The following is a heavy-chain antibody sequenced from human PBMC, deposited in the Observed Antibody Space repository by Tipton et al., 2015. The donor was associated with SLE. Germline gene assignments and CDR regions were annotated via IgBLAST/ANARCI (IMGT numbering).Heavy chain of an antibody. CDR2: VYYTGNT. J-gene: IGHJ4*02. V-gene: IGHV4-59*01. Sequence: GEALDAYYWTWIRQPPGKGLEWIGQVYYTGNTNYNPSLKSRVTISVDRSQNQFSLRLISVTAADTATYYCARVRTPGEWYFGYWGQGTLVTVSS. CDR3: ARVRTPGEWYFGY. D-gene: IGHD7-27*01. CDR1: GEALDAYY.